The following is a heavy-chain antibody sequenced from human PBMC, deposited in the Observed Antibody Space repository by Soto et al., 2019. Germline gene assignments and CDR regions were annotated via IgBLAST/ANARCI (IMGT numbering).Heavy chain of an antibody. Sequence: ASVKVSCKASGYTFTSYAMHWLRQAPGQRLEWMGWINTGNGNTKYSQKFQGRVTITRDTSASTAYMELSSLRSEDTGVYYCARVYPLGLAAAGTEDFWGQGTLVTVSS. CDR3: ARVYPLGLAAAGTEDF. V-gene: IGHV1-3*04. D-gene: IGHD6-13*01. J-gene: IGHJ4*02. CDR2: INTGNGNT. CDR1: GYTFTSYA.